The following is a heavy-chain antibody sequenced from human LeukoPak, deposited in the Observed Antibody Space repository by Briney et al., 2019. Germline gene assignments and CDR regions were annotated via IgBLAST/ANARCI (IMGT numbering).Heavy chain of an antibody. Sequence: SGGSLRLSCAASGFTFSSYWMSCVRQAPGKGLEWVANIKQDGSEKYYVDSVKGRFTISRDNAKNSLYLQMNSLRAEDTAVYYCARRPAAGTYYYYYYMDVWGKGTTVTVSS. CDR2: IKQDGSEK. CDR1: GFTFSSYW. CDR3: ARRPAAGTYYYYYYMDV. J-gene: IGHJ6*03. D-gene: IGHD6-13*01. V-gene: IGHV3-7*01.